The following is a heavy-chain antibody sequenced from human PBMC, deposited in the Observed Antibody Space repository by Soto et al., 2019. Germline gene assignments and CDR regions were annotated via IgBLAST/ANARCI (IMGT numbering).Heavy chain of an antibody. V-gene: IGHV1-8*01. J-gene: IGHJ4*02. D-gene: IGHD5-18*01. CDR2: MNPNSGNT. Sequence: VASVKVSCKASGYTFTSYDINWVRQATGQGLEWMGWMNPNSGNTGYAQKFQGRVTMTRNTSISTAYMELSSLRSEDTAVYYCAGGFWKFRAQRGGGWIHWGQGTLVTVSS. CDR1: GYTFTSYD. CDR3: AGGFWKFRAQRGGGWIH.